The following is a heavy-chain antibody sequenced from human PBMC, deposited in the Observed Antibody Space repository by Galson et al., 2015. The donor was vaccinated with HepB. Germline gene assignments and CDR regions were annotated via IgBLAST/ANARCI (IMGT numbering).Heavy chain of an antibody. Sequence: SLRLSCAASGFTVSSNYMSWVRQAPGKGLEWVSVIYSGGSTYYADSVKGRFTISRDNSKNTLYLQMNSLRAKDTAVYYCARVITRGLYGDYVWHYYYYYYYMDVWGKGTTVTVSS. D-gene: IGHD4-17*01. CDR1: GFTVSSNY. CDR3: ARVITRGLYGDYVWHYYYYYYYMDV. CDR2: IYSGGST. V-gene: IGHV3-53*01. J-gene: IGHJ6*03.